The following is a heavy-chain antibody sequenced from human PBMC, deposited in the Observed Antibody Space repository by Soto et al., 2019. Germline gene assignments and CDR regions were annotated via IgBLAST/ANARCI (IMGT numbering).Heavy chain of an antibody. CDR3: ARDCSSSSCSVWHY. Sequence: EVQLLESGGDLVQPGGSLRLSCAASGFSLSNYAMTWVRQAPGKGLEWVSGITGSADKTYYADSVKGRFIISRDNSKNTLYLQMNSLRAEDTALYYCARDCSSSSCSVWHYWGQGTLVTDSS. J-gene: IGHJ4*02. CDR1: GFSLSNYA. D-gene: IGHD2-2*01. V-gene: IGHV3-23*01. CDR2: ITGSADKT.